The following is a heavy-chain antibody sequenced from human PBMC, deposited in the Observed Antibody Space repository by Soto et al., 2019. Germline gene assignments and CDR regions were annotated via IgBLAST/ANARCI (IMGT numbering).Heavy chain of an antibody. CDR1: GYTFTTYD. D-gene: IGHD6-25*01. J-gene: IGHJ4*02. CDR2: MNPSNGNT. Sequence: ASVKVSCKASGYTFTTYDVSWVRQASGQGLEWMGWMNPSNGNTGYAQKFQGRVTMIRNTSISTVYMELSGLRPDDTAVYYCARRKERSGPHYFDYWGQGTRVTVS. CDR3: ARRKERSGPHYFDY. V-gene: IGHV1-8*02.